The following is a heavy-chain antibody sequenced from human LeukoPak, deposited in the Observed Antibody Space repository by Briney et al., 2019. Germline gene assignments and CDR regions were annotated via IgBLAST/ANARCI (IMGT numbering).Heavy chain of an antibody. V-gene: IGHV5-51*01. CDR2: IYPGDSDT. Sequence: GAPLKISCKCSGYSFTNYWIGWVRQMPGKGLVWMGIIYPGDSDTRYSPSFQGQVTISADKSISTAYLQWSSLKASDTAMYYCARHQGSYDPSDYWGQGTLVTVSS. J-gene: IGHJ4*02. D-gene: IGHD5-18*01. CDR3: ARHQGSYDPSDY. CDR1: GYSFTNYW.